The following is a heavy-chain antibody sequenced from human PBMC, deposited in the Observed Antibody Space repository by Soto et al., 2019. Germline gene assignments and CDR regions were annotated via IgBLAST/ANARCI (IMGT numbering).Heavy chain of an antibody. V-gene: IGHV4-59*01. D-gene: IGHD3-3*01. CDR1: GGSISSYY. CDR3: ARAKDDFWSGYYYFDD. CDR2: IYYSGST. Sequence: SETLSLTCTVSGGSISSYYWSWIRQPPGKGLEWIGYIYYSGSTNYNPSLKSRVTISVDTSKNQFSLKLSSVTAVDTAVYYCARAKDDFWSGYYYFDDWGQGTLVTVSS. J-gene: IGHJ4*02.